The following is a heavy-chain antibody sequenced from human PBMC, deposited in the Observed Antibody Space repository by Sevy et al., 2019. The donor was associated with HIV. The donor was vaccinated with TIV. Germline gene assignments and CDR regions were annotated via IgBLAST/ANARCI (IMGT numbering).Heavy chain of an antibody. Sequence: GGSLRLSCAASGFTLSDYYMSWIRQAPGKGLQWISYISSRSDTIYYEDSVKGGFTISRDNAKNSPNLEMNSLRVEDTAVYYCARDHEKDGDLGDYYYYAMDVWGQGTTVTVSS. CDR1: GFTLSDYY. D-gene: IGHD4-17*01. CDR2: ISSRSDTI. J-gene: IGHJ6*02. V-gene: IGHV3-11*01. CDR3: ARDHEKDGDLGDYYYYAMDV.